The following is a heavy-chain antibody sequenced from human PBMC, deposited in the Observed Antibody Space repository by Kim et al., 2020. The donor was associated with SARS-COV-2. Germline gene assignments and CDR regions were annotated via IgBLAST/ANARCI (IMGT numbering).Heavy chain of an antibody. Sequence: ASVKVSCKASGFTFTNYVIHWVRQAPGQRLEWMGWINAGNGNTKYSQKFQGRVTITRDSSASAAYMELSSLRSEDTAIYYCGRGEIGYCSSTTCSDAFDIWGQATLLTVS. CDR3: GRGEIGYCSSTTCSDAFDI. CDR1: GFTFTNYV. D-gene: IGHD2-2*01. CDR2: INAGNGNT. V-gene: IGHV1-3*01. J-gene: IGHJ3*02.